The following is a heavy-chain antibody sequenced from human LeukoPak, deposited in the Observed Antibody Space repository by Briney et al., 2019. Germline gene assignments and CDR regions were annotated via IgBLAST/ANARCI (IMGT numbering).Heavy chain of an antibody. CDR2: ISYDGSNK. Sequence: GGSLRLSCAASGFTFSSYGMHWVRQAPGKGLEWVAVISYDGSNKYYADSVKGRFTISRDNSKNTLYLQMNSLRAEDTAVYYCAKGGAIQYNWFDPWGQGTLVTVSS. V-gene: IGHV3-30*18. J-gene: IGHJ5*02. CDR1: GFTFSSYG. CDR3: AKGGAIQYNWFDP.